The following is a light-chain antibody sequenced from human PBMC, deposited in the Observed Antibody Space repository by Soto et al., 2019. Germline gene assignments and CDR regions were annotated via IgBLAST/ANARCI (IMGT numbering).Light chain of an antibody. Sequence: QSVLTQSPSASASLGASVKLTCTLSSGHSNYAIAWHQQQPEKGPRYLMKLNSDGSHSKGDGIPDRFSGSSSEAERYLTISGLQSEDEADYYCQTWGTGTWVFGGGTKVTVL. V-gene: IGLV4-69*01. J-gene: IGLJ3*02. CDR2: LNSDGSH. CDR3: QTWGTGTWV. CDR1: SGHSNYA.